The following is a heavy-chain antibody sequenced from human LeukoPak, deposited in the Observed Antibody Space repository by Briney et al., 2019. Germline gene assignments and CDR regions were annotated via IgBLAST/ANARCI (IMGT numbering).Heavy chain of an antibody. CDR3: AREVWGPEF. CDR1: GFTFTSYA. V-gene: IGHV1-3*01. Sequence: GGSLRLSCAASGFTFTSYAMHWVRQAPGQRLEWMGWINAGNGNTKYSQKFQGRVTITRDTSASTAYMELSSLRSEDTAVYYCAREVWGPEFWGQGTLVTVSS. D-gene: IGHD1-14*01. J-gene: IGHJ4*02. CDR2: INAGNGNT.